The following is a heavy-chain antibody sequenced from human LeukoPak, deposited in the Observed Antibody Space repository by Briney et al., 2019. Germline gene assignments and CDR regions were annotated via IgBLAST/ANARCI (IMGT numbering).Heavy chain of an antibody. CDR2: IYHSGST. V-gene: IGHV4-4*02. D-gene: IGHD3-10*01. Sequence: TSGTLSLTCAVSGGSISSSNWWSWVRQPPGKGLEWIGEIYHSGSTNYNPSLKSRVTISVDKSKNQFSLKLSSVTAADTAVYYCAMAPLRNVLLFDYWGQGTLATVSS. CDR1: GGSISSSNW. CDR3: AMAPLRNVLLFDY. J-gene: IGHJ4*02.